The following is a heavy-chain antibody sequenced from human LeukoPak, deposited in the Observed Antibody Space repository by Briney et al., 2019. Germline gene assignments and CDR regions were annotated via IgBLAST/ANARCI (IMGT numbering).Heavy chain of an antibody. V-gene: IGHV4-4*07. CDR3: ARAGNNWSFDY. Sequence: GNTNYNPSLKSRDTMAVDTSKNQFSLKVSSVTAADTAVYYCARAGNNWSFDYWGQGTLVTVSS. D-gene: IGHD1-1*01. CDR2: GNT. J-gene: IGHJ4*02.